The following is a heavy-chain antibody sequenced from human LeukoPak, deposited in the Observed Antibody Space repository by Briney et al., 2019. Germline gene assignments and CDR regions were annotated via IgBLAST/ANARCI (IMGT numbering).Heavy chain of an antibody. CDR2: ITGGGSGI. CDR1: GFTFSNYA. V-gene: IGHV3-23*01. CDR3: AKWGDYDVLTGYYVSDY. Sequence: GASLRLSCAASGFTFSNYAMSWVRQAPGKGLEWVSAITGGGSGIYYADSMKSRFTISRDNSKNTLYLQINSLRAEGTAVYYCAKWGDYDVLTGYYVSDYWGQGTLVTVSS. J-gene: IGHJ4*02. D-gene: IGHD3-9*01.